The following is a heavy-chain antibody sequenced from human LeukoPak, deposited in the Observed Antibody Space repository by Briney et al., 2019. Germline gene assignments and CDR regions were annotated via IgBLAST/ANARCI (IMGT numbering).Heavy chain of an antibody. J-gene: IGHJ4*02. V-gene: IGHV4-30-4*01. CDR1: GGSISSGDYY. Sequence: SETLSLTCTVSGGSISSGDYYWSWIRQPPGKGLEWIGYIYYSGSTYYNPSLKSRVTISVDTSKNQFSLKLSSVTAADTAVYYCAGTGSGWNYFDYWGQGTLVTVSS. CDR3: AGTGSGWNYFDY. CDR2: IYYSGST. D-gene: IGHD6-19*01.